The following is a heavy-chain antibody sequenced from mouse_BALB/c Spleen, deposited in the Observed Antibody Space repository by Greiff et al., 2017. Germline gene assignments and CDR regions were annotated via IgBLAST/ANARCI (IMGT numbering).Heavy chain of an antibody. Sequence: EVQVVESGGGLVQPGGSRKLSCAASGFTFSSFGMHWVRQAPEKGLEWVAYISSGSSTIYYADTVKGRFTISRDNPKNTLFLQMTSLRSEDTAMYYCARSGELYYYAMDYWGQGTSVTVSS. J-gene: IGHJ4*01. CDR1: GFTFSSFG. V-gene: IGHV5-17*02. CDR2: ISSGSSTI. CDR3: ARSGELYYYAMDY. D-gene: IGHD1-1*01.